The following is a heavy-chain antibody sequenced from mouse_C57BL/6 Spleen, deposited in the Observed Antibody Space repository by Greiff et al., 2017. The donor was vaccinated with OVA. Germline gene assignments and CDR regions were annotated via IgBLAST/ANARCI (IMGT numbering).Heavy chain of an antibody. D-gene: IGHD1-1*01. CDR1: GYAFSSSW. V-gene: IGHV1-82*01. J-gene: IGHJ3*01. CDR3: ARGGTTPAWFAY. CDR2: IYPGDGDT. Sequence: VQLQQSGPELVKPGASVKISCKASGYAFSSSWMNWVKQRPGKGLEWIGRIYPGDGDTNYNGKFKGKATLTADKSSSTAYMQLSSLPSEDSAVYFCARGGTTPAWFAYWGQGTLVTVSA.